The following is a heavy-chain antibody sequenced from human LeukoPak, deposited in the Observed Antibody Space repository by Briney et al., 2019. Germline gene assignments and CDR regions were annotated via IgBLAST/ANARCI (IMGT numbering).Heavy chain of an antibody. Sequence: PGGSLRLSCAASGFTFNSYGMHWVRRAPGKGLEWVAIIAYDGNYKHYADSVKGRFTMSRDNTKSTLPLQMTSLRPDDTAVYYCAIDLGSILPPDGLDIRGRGRLVSVSS. J-gene: IGHJ3*02. D-gene: IGHD3-9*01. V-gene: IGHV3-30*03. CDR3: AIDLGSILPPDGLDI. CDR1: GFTFNSYG. CDR2: IAYDGNYK.